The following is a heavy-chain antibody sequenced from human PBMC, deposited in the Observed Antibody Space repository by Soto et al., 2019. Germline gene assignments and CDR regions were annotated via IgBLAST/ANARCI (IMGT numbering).Heavy chain of an antibody. J-gene: IGHJ4*02. CDR3: TTDGYYDILTGYYK. D-gene: IGHD3-9*01. CDR1: GFTFSSAW. V-gene: IGHV3-15*07. CDR2: IRSKTDGGTT. Sequence: PGGSLRLSCAASGFTFSSAWINWVRQAPGKGLEWVGRIRSKTDGGTTDFAALVKGRFAISRDDSKNMVYLQMNSLKIEDTAMYYCTTDGYYDILTGYYKWGQGTLVTVSS.